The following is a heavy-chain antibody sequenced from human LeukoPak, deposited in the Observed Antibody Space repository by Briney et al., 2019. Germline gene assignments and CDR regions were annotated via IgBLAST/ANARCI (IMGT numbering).Heavy chain of an antibody. V-gene: IGHV3-23*01. CDR3: ANPSRGGYYRALDY. J-gene: IGHJ4*02. CDR2: ISGSGSST. D-gene: IGHD3-3*01. CDR1: GFTFSSYW. Sequence: GGSLRLSCAASGFTFSSYWMSWVRQAPGKGLEWVSGISGSGSSTYYADSVKGRFTISRDNSKNTLFLQMNSLRDEDTAVYYCANPSRGGYYRALDYWGQGTLVTVSS.